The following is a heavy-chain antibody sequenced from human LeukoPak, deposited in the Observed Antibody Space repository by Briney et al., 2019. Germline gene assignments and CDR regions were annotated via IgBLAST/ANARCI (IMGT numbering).Heavy chain of an antibody. D-gene: IGHD6-13*01. V-gene: IGHV5-51*01. CDR3: ARQILYSSSWYYWFDP. J-gene: IGHJ5*02. CDR1: GYSFTSYW. CDR2: IYPGDSDT. Sequence: GESLKISCKGSGYSFTSYWIGWVRQMPGKGLEWMGIIYPGDSDTRYSPSFQGQVTISADKSISTAYLQWSSLKASDTAMYYCARQILYSSSWYYWFDPWGQGTLATVSS.